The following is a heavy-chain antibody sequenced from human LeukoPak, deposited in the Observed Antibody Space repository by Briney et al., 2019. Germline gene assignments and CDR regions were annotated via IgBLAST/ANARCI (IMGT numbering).Heavy chain of an antibody. CDR2: IDPSDSYT. CDR3: ARHKTNYYYYGMDV. J-gene: IGHJ6*02. CDR1: GYSFTSYW. Sequence: GESLKISCKGSGYSFTSYWISWVRQMPGKGLGWMGRIDPSDSYTNYSPSFQGHVTISADKSISTAYLQWSSLKASDTAMYYCARHKTNYYYYGMDVWGQGTTVTVSS. D-gene: IGHD1-14*01. V-gene: IGHV5-10-1*01.